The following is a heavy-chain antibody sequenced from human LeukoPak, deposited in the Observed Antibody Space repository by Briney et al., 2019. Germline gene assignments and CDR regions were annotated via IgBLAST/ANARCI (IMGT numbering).Heavy chain of an antibody. CDR2: MRFDGSDE. CDR3: ARERGGSGWHRAFDY. J-gene: IGHJ4*02. D-gene: IGHD6-19*01. Sequence: GGSLRLSCAASGFTFSNYGMHWVRQAPGKGLEWVTFMRFDGSDEYYADSVKGRFTISRDNAKNSLYLQMNSLRAEDTAVYYCARERGGSGWHRAFDYWGQGTLVTVSS. CDR1: GFTFSNYG. V-gene: IGHV3-30*02.